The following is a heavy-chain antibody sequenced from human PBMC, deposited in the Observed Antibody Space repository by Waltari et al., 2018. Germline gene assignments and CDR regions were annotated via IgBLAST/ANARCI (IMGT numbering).Heavy chain of an antibody. CDR3: ARDRGRGLYLDT. D-gene: IGHD2-15*01. CDR1: GESTTNPSL. J-gene: IGHJ4*02. CDR2: VHGSGRT. Sequence: QLQLQESGPGLVQPSGTLSLTCAVSGESTTNPSLWKWVRQPPGKGLEWIGQVHGSGRTNYNPSFASRVTVSLDTYNNQFSLKLTYATAADTAVYYCARDRGRGLYLDTWGPGTLVTVSP. V-gene: IGHV4-4*02.